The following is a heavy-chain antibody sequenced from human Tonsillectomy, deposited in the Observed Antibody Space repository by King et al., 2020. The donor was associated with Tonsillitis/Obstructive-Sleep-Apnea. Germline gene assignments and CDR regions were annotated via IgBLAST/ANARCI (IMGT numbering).Heavy chain of an antibody. V-gene: IGHV3-30*04. D-gene: IGHD6-13*01. CDR1: GFTFSSYA. CDR2: ISYDGSNK. J-gene: IGHJ4*02. CDR3: ARAYSSSWYATPDS. Sequence: QLVQSGGGVVQPGRSLRLSCAASGFTFSSYAMHWVRQAPGKGLEWVAVISYDGSNKYYADSVKGRFTISRDNSKNTLYVQMNSLRAEDTAVYYCARAYSSSWYATPDSWGQGTLVTVSS.